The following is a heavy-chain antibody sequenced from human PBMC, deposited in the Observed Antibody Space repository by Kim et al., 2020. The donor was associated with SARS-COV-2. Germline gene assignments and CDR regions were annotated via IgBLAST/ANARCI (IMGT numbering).Heavy chain of an antibody. Sequence: GGSLRLSCAASGFTFSSYSMNWVRQAPGKGLEWVSSISSSSSYIYYADSVKGRFTISRDNAKNSLYLQMNSLRAEDTAVYYCARLAVAGTWDYWGQGTLVTVSS. D-gene: IGHD6-19*01. CDR3: ARLAVAGTWDY. V-gene: IGHV3-21*01. J-gene: IGHJ4*02. CDR2: ISSSSSYI. CDR1: GFTFSSYS.